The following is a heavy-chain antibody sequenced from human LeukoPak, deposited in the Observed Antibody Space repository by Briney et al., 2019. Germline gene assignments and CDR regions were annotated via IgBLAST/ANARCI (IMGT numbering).Heavy chain of an antibody. CDR3: ARDGASITMRVVVISYFDY. J-gene: IGHJ4*02. CDR2: ISSSSSYI. D-gene: IGHD3-22*01. Sequence: GGSLRLSCAASGFTFSSYSMNWVRQAPGKGLEWVSSISSSSSYIYYADSVKGRFTISRDNAKNSLYLQMNSLRAEDTAVYYCARDGASITMRVVVISYFDYWGQGTLVTVSS. V-gene: IGHV3-21*01. CDR1: GFTFSSYS.